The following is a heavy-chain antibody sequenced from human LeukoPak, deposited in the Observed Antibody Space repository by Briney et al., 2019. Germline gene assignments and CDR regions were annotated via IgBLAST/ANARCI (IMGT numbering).Heavy chain of an antibody. D-gene: IGHD3-22*01. V-gene: IGHV3-23*01. Sequence: GGSLRLSCAASGFTFSSYGMSWVRQAPGKGLEWVSAVSSSGGTTYYADSVKGRFTISRDNSKNTLYLQMNSLRAEDTAVYYCAKLPYDSSGYYVEYYFDYWGQGTLVTVSS. CDR2: VSSSGGTT. CDR3: AKLPYDSSGYYVEYYFDY. CDR1: GFTFSSYG. J-gene: IGHJ4*02.